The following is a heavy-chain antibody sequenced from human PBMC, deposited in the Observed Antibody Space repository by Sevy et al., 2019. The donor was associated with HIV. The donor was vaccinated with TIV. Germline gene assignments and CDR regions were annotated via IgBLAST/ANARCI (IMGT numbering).Heavy chain of an antibody. CDR3: ARQRRIAVAGILGENWFDP. D-gene: IGHD6-19*01. CDR1: GGSISSSSYY. CDR2: IYYSGST. V-gene: IGHV4-39*01. J-gene: IGHJ5*02. Sequence: SETLSLTCTVSGGSISSSSYYWGWIRQPPGKGLEWIGSIYYSGSTYYNPSLKSRVTISVDTSKNQFSLKLSCLTAAETAVYYCARQRRIAVAGILGENWFDPLGQGTLVTVSS.